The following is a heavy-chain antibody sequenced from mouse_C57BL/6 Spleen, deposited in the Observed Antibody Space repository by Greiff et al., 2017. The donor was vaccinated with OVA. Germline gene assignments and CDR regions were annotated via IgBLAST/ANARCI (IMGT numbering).Heavy chain of an antibody. CDR3: ARDWEYWDSAWFAY. V-gene: IGHV5-4*01. D-gene: IGHD4-1*01. CDR1: GFTFSSYA. J-gene: IGHJ3*01. Sequence: EVQLVESGGGLVKPGGSLKLSCAASGFTFSSYAMSWVRQTPEKRLEWVATISDGGSYTYYPDNVKGRFTISRDNAKNNLYLQMSHLKSEDTAMYYCARDWEYWDSAWFAYWGQGTLVTVSA. CDR2: ISDGGSYT.